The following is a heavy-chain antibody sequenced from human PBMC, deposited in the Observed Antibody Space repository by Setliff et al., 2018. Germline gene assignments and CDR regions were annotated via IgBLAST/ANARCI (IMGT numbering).Heavy chain of an antibody. J-gene: IGHJ3*01. CDR2: IYPGDSDNI. D-gene: IGHD2-15*01. CDR1: GYKFSISW. CDR3: AGPSAGYSRPFDV. V-gene: IGHV5-51*01. Sequence: PGESLKLSCKDSGYKFSISWIGWVRQIPGKGLDWMGLIYPGDSDNIRYSPSFQGQVTISADKSISTAYLQWSSLKASDTAIYYCAGPSAGYSRPFDVWGQGTMVTVSS.